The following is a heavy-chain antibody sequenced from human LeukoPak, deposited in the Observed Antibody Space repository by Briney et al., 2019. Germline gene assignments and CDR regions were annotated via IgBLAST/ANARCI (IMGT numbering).Heavy chain of an antibody. J-gene: IGHJ2*01. CDR3: AEGVSLGFWEWPRAKNWYFDL. D-gene: IGHD3-3*01. V-gene: IGHV4-34*01. CDR1: GGSFSGYY. Sequence: SETLSLTCAVYGGSFSGYYWSWIRQPPGKGLEWIGEINHSGSTNYNPSLKSRVTISVDTSKNQFSLKLSSVTAADTAVYYCAEGVSLGFWEWPRAKNWYFDLWGRGTLVTVSS. CDR2: INHSGST.